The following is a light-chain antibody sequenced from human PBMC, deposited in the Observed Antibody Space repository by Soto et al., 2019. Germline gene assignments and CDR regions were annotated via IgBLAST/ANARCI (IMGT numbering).Light chain of an antibody. J-gene: IGLJ1*01. Sequence: QSVLTXPPSXXXXXXXRVTISCTGXXXNXGTDVHWYQHLPGTAPKLLIYGNNNRPSGVPDRFSGSKSGTSASLAITGLQAEDEADYYCQSYDSGLNCYVFGTGTKLTVL. V-gene: IGLV1-40*01. CDR2: GNN. CDR1: XXNXGTD. CDR3: QSYDSGLNCYV.